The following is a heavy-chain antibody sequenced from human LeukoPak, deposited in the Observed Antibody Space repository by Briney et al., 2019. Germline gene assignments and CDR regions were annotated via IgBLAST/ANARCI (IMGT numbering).Heavy chain of an antibody. Sequence: PGRTLRLSCADAGFTFSSYGMHWVRQAPAKGLESVAVISYDGSNKYYADSVKGRFTISRDNSKNTLYLQMNSLRAEDTAVYYCAKAAPTYYYDRSGYYPGDYWGQGTLVTVSS. J-gene: IGHJ4*02. V-gene: IGHV3-30*18. CDR1: GFTFSSYG. CDR3: AKAAPTYYYDRSGYYPGDY. D-gene: IGHD3-22*01. CDR2: ISYDGSNK.